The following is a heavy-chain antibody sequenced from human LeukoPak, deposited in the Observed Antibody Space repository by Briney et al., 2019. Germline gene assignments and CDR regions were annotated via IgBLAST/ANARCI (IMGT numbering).Heavy chain of an antibody. D-gene: IGHD3-10*01. CDR1: GGSFSGYY. Sequence: PSETLSLTCAVYGGSFSGYYWSWIRQPPGKGLEWIGEINHSGSTNYNPSLKSRVTISVDTSKNQFSLKLSSVTAADTAVYYCARANYYGSGTDYYYYYYGMDVWGQGTTVTVSS. CDR3: ARANYYGSGTDYYYYYYGMDV. CDR2: INHSGST. V-gene: IGHV4-34*01. J-gene: IGHJ6*02.